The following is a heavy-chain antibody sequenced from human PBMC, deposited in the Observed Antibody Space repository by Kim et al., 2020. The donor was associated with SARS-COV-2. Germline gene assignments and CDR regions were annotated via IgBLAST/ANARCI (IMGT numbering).Heavy chain of an antibody. D-gene: IGHD3-10*01. V-gene: IGHV3-48*02. J-gene: IGHJ4*02. CDR2: SSI. Sequence: SSIYYADSVKGRITISRDNAKNSLYLQMNSLRDEDTALYYCASTVRALDYWGQGTLVSVSS. CDR3: ASTVRALDY.